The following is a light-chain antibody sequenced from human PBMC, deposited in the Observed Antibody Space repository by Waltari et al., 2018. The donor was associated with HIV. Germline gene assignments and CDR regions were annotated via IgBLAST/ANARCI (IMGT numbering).Light chain of an antibody. V-gene: IGLV2-23*02. Sequence: QSALTQPASVSGSPGQSIPISCTGTSSDVGYYNYVSWYQHHPPDAPKLVISDVTKRPSGVSKRYSGSKSGDTASLTISGRQAEDEADYYCCSYAGHSTYVYGTGTKVIVL. CDR2: DVT. CDR3: CSYAGHSTYV. J-gene: IGLJ1*01. CDR1: SSDVGYYNY.